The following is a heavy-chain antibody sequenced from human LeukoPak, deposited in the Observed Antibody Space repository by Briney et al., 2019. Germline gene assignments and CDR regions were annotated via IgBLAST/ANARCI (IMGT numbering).Heavy chain of an antibody. V-gene: IGHV1-69*01. Sequence: SVKVSCKASGGTSSSYAISWVRQAPGQGLEWMGGIIPIFGTANYAQKFQGRVTITADESTSTAYMELSSLRSEDTAVYYCARGGVAEYYYYGMDVWGKGTTVTVSS. CDR3: ARGGVAEYYYYGMDV. J-gene: IGHJ6*04. CDR2: IIPIFGTA. CDR1: GGTSSSYA. D-gene: IGHD1-14*01.